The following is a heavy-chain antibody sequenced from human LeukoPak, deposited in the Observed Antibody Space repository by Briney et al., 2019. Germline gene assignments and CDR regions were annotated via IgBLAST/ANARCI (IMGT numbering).Heavy chain of an antibody. Sequence: SEALSLTCTVSGDSITSGPYFWNWIRQPAGKKLEWIGRTYSSGSAIYNPSLKSRVTISVDTSKNQFSLKLSSVTAADTAVYYCARGITMVRGVIITLISNWFDPWGQGTLVTVSS. V-gene: IGHV4-61*02. CDR2: TYSSGSA. CDR1: GDSITSGPYF. D-gene: IGHD3-10*01. CDR3: ARGITMVRGVIITLISNWFDP. J-gene: IGHJ5*02.